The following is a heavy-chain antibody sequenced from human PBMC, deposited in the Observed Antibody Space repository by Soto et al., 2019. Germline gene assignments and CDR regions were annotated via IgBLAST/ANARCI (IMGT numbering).Heavy chain of an antibody. CDR2: INSDGSTT. Sequence: EVQLVESGGGLVQPGGSLRLSCAASGFTFSSYWIHWVRQAPGKGLVWVSRINSDGSTTSYADSVKGRFTISRDNAKNTVYLQMNILRAEDTDVDYWARSLDYWGQGTLVTVSS. CDR3: ARSLDY. CDR1: GFTFSSYW. J-gene: IGHJ4*02. V-gene: IGHV3-74*01.